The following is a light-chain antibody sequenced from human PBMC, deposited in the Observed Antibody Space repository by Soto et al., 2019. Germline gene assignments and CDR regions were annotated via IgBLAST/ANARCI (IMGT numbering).Light chain of an antibody. Sequence: SYELTQPPSVSVAPGQTARIPCGGSNIGSKAVHWYQQTPGQAPVLVVYDNGDRPSGIPERFSGSNSGDTATLTISKVEAGDEAAYYCQVWDRSSDRPVFGGGTKLTVL. CDR1: NIGSKA. V-gene: IGLV3-21*02. J-gene: IGLJ2*01. CDR2: DNG. CDR3: QVWDRSSDRPV.